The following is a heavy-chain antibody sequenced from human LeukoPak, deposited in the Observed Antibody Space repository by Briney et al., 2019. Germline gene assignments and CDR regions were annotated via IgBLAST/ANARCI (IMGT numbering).Heavy chain of an antibody. J-gene: IGHJ4*02. Sequence: PSETLSLTCAVYGGSFSGYYWSWIRQPPGKGLEWIGEINHSGSTNYNPSLKSRVTISVDTSKNQFSLKLSSVTAADTAVYYCARGRRAAAVDYWGQGILVTVSS. CDR2: INHSGST. D-gene: IGHD6-13*01. CDR3: ARGRRAAAVDY. V-gene: IGHV4-34*01. CDR1: GGSFSGYY.